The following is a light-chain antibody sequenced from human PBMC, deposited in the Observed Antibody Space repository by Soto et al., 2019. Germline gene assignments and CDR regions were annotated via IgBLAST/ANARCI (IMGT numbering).Light chain of an antibody. J-gene: IGKJ5*01. CDR1: QSVSSY. V-gene: IGKV3-11*01. CDR2: DAS. CDR3: KQRSNWPIT. Sequence: IVLTQSPATLSLAPGESATLSCRASQSVSSYLAWYPQKPGQAPTLLIYDASNRASGIPARFSGIGSGKDGTLTISSLEPEEGAVYYGKQRSNWPITCGQGTRREI.